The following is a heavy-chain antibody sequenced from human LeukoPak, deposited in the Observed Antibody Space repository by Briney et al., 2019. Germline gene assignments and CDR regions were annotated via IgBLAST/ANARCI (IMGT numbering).Heavy chain of an antibody. V-gene: IGHV5-51*01. Sequence: GAPLQISCQGSGYTFTSYWIGWGRPLPGKGLEWIGIIYPGDSATRYSPSFQSQVTISADKSISTAYLQWSSLKASDTAMYYCARPNTRGANEYFHLWGQGTLVTVSS. CDR1: GYTFTSYW. J-gene: IGHJ1*01. D-gene: IGHD2-8*01. CDR2: IYPGDSAT. CDR3: ARPNTRGANEYFHL.